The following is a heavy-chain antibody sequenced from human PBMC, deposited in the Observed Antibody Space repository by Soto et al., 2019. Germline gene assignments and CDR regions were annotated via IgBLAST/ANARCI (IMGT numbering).Heavy chain of an antibody. CDR1: GLTFSIYS. CDR2: IDSSSNYI. J-gene: IGHJ3*02. CDR3: AREAHFYGRSDVFDI. D-gene: IGHD3-10*02. Sequence: QLVESGGGLVQPGGSLRLSCAASGLTFSIYSMVWVRQAPGKGLEWVSSIDSSSNYIYYADSVKGRFIISRDNAKNSVYLQMNSLRAEDTAVYYCAREAHFYGRSDVFDIWGQGTMVTVSS. V-gene: IGHV3-21*01.